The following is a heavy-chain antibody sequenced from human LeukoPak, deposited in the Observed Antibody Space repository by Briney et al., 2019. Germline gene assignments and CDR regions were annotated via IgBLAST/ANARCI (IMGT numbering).Heavy chain of an antibody. J-gene: IGHJ4*02. CDR1: GGSFSGYY. Sequence: SETLSLTCAVYGGSFSGYYWSWIRQPPGKGLEWIGEINHSGSTNYNPSLKSRVTISVDTSKNQFSLKLSSVTAADTAVYYCARGRLGPGWTFFDYWGQGTLVTVSS. CDR2: INHSGST. D-gene: IGHD6-19*01. CDR3: ARGRLGPGWTFFDY. V-gene: IGHV4-34*01.